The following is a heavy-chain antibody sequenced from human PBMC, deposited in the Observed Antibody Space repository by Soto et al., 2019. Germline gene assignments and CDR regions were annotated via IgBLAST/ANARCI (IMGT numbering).Heavy chain of an antibody. CDR2: INPSDVST. J-gene: IGHJ4*02. CDR1: GYTFTNYY. Sequence: QVQLVQSGAEVKKPGASVKVSCKASGYTFTNYYILWVRQAPGQGLEWMGVINPSDVSTSYAQRFQGGVTMTRDTSTSTVYMALSSLRSEDTAVYYCARDPDFWGQGTLVTVSS. V-gene: IGHV1-46*01. CDR3: ARDPDF.